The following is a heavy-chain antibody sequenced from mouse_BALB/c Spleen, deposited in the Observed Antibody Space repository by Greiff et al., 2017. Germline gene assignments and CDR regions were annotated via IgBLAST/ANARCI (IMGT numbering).Heavy chain of an antibody. Sequence: QVQLQQSGAELVRPGTSVKVSCKASGYAFTNYLIEWVKQRPGQGLEWIGVINPGSGGTNYNEKFKSKATLTVDKSSSTAYMQLSSLTSEDSAVYYCARVDYYGSSLYYYAMDYWGQGTSVTVSS. CDR1: GYAFTNYL. CDR2: INPGSGGT. CDR3: ARVDYYGSSLYYYAMDY. V-gene: IGHV1-54*01. J-gene: IGHJ4*01. D-gene: IGHD1-1*01.